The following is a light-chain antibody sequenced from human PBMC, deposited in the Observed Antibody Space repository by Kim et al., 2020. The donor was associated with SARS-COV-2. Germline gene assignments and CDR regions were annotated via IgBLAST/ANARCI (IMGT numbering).Light chain of an antibody. CDR2: KDS. Sequence: PGQTARITCSGDALLKQYAYWYRQKPGQAHILVMYKDSERPSGMPERISGSSSGTTVTLTISGVQAEDEADYYCQSTDSSDTYRVFGGGTQLTVL. CDR1: ALLKQY. V-gene: IGLV3-25*03. J-gene: IGLJ2*01. CDR3: QSTDSSDTYRV.